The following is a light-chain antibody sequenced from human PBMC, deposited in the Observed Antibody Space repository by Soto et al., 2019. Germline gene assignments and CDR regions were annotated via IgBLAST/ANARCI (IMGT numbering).Light chain of an antibody. CDR3: QQYDSYPWT. V-gene: IGKV1-5*03. Sequence: DIQMTQSPSTLSASVGDRVTITCRASHSIGVWLAWYQQKAGKAPKLLIYKASYLQSGVPSRFSGSGSGTEFTLTISSLQPDDFGTYYCQQYDSYPWTFGRGTKVEIK. CDR2: KAS. J-gene: IGKJ1*01. CDR1: HSIGVW.